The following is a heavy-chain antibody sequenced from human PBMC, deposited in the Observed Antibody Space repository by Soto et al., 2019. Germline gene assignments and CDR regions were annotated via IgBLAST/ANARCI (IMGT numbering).Heavy chain of an antibody. CDR1: GLTFSSYA. D-gene: IGHD3-10*02. J-gene: IGHJ5*02. Sequence: PGGSLRLSCAASGLTFSSYAMSWVRQAPGKGLEWVSAISGSGGSTYYADSVKGRFTISRDNSKNTLYLQMNSLRAEDTAVYYCATDQLYVRDVIHSWFAPWGQGTLVTVSS. CDR3: ATDQLYVRDVIHSWFAP. CDR2: ISGSGGST. V-gene: IGHV3-23*01.